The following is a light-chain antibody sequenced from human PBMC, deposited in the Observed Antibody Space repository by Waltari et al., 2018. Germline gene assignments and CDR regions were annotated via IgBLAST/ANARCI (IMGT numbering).Light chain of an antibody. CDR3: ASWDDSHYV. CDR2: RNN. Sequence: QSVLTQPPSASETPAQRVTISCSGSNSNLGSNYLYWYQQLPGTAPKLLIYRNNQRPSGVPDRFSASKSGTSASLAIDGLRSEDEAVYYCASWDDSHYVFGPGTQVTVL. CDR1: NSNLGSNY. V-gene: IGLV1-47*01. J-gene: IGLJ1*01.